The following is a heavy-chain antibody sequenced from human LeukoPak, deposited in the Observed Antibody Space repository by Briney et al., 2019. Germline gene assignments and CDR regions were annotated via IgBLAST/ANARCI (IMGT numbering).Heavy chain of an antibody. CDR3: ARVSTSWYQDWYFDL. V-gene: IGHV4-4*07. Sequence: PSETLSLTCTVSGGSISSYYWSWIRQPAGKGLEWIGRIYISETTIYNPSLRSRVTMSVDTSKNQFSLKLSPVTAADTAVYYCARVSTSWYQDWYFDLWGRGTLVTVSS. CDR2: IYISETT. D-gene: IGHD6-13*01. CDR1: GGSISSYY. J-gene: IGHJ2*01.